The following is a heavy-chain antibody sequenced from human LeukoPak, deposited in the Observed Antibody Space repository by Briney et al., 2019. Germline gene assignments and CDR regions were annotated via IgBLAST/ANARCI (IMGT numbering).Heavy chain of an antibody. CDR2: IYYSGNT. D-gene: IGHD3-3*01. Sequence: SETLSLTCTVSGGSISTYYWSWIRQPPGKGLEWIGYIYYSGNTNFNPALKSRVTMSVDTSKNQFSLKLSSVTAADTAVYYCARSRYYDFWSGYYTRAYNWFDPWGQGTLVTVSS. CDR3: ARSRYYDFWSGYYTRAYNWFDP. J-gene: IGHJ5*02. V-gene: IGHV4-59*01. CDR1: GGSISTYY.